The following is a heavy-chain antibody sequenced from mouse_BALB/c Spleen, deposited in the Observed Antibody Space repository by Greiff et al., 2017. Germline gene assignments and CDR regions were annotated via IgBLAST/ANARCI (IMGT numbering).Heavy chain of an antibody. D-gene: IGHD2-3*01. CDR2: IWGDGST. J-gene: IGHJ3*01. V-gene: IGHV2-6-7*01. CDR3: ARGPYDGCLAY. Sequence: VQLQQSGPGLVAPSQSLSITCTVSGFSLTGYGVNWVRQPPGKGLEWLGMIWGDGSTDYNSALKSRLSISKDNSKSQVFLKRNSLQTDDTARYYCARGPYDGCLAYWGQGTLVTVSA. CDR1: GFSLTGYG.